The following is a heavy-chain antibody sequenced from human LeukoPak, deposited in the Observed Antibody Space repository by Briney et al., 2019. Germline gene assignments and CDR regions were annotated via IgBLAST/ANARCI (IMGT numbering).Heavy chain of an antibody. Sequence: GGSLRLSCAVSGFAFSSLAMHWVRQAPGKGLEWVAFISYDGNNQYYADSVKGRFTISRDNSKNTLYLQMNNLRAEDTAIYYCARVGSRYCSGANCYDGFWGQGTLVTVSS. CDR2: ISYDGNNQ. J-gene: IGHJ4*02. CDR3: ARVGSRYCSGANCYDGF. CDR1: GFAFSSLA. D-gene: IGHD2-15*01. V-gene: IGHV3-30-3*01.